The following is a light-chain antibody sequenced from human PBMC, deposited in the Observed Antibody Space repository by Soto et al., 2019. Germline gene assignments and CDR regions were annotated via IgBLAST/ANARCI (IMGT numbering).Light chain of an antibody. J-gene: IGLJ2*01. CDR2: EVS. Sequence: QSALTQPASVSGSPGQSITISCTGTSSDVGGYHSVSWYQQHPGIAPKLMIYEVSNRPSGVSNRFSGSKSGNTASLTISGLQAEDEADYYCSSYTTSRTRVFGGGTKLTVL. CDR1: SSDVGGYHS. CDR3: SSYTTSRTRV. V-gene: IGLV2-14*01.